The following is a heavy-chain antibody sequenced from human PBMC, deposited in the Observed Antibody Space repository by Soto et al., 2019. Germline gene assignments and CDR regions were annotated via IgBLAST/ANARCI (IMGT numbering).Heavy chain of an antibody. Sequence: QVPLVQSGAEVKKPGASVKVSCKASGYTFTSYGISWVRQAPGQGLEWMGWISAYNGNTNYAQKLQGRVTMTTDTSTSTAYMELRSLRSDDTAVYYCAGSESSGWGYYYYYGMDVWGQGTTVTVSS. CDR3: AGSESSGWGYYYYYGMDV. D-gene: IGHD6-19*01. V-gene: IGHV1-18*01. CDR1: GYTFTSYG. CDR2: ISAYNGNT. J-gene: IGHJ6*02.